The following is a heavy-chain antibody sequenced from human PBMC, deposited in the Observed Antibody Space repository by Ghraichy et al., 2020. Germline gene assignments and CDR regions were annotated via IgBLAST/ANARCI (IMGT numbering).Heavy chain of an antibody. CDR2: VFAGGFP. CDR3: STGGPAATYCTSTSCFREPNDF. J-gene: IGHJ4*02. D-gene: IGHD2-2*01. CDR1: GLAVTSTY. Sequence: GGSLRLSCTVSGLAVTSTYVIWVRQTPGKGLEWVSVVFAGGFPDYADSVQGRFTISRDISKNTVYLDMGSLRAADTALYYCSTGGPAATYCTSTSCFREPNDFWGQGTQVTVSS. V-gene: IGHV3-53*01.